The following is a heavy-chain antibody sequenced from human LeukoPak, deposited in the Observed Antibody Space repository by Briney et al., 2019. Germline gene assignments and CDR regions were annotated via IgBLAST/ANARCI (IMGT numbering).Heavy chain of an antibody. CDR2: INRDSSVK. Sequence: GGSLRLSCAAPGFNFTAFWMSWVRQTPEKGLEFVANINRDSSVKNYVESVKGRFTISRDNAKKSLFLELNSLKANDTAVFYCARDPGSSAFDLWGQGSLVTVST. CDR3: ARDPGSSAFDL. V-gene: IGHV3-7*01. J-gene: IGHJ4*02. CDR1: GFNFTAFW. D-gene: IGHD1-14*01.